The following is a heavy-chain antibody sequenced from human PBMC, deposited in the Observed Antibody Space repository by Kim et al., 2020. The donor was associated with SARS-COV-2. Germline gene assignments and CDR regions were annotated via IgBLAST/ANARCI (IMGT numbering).Heavy chain of an antibody. CDR3: VRSLRTGPVDY. V-gene: IGHV3-13*05. Sequence: GGSLRLSCAASGFTFNSYDMHWVRQAPGKGLEWVSAIGTAGDPYYPGSVKGRFTISRENAKNTLYLQMNSLRAGDTAVYYCVRSLRTGPVDYWGQGTLVTVSS. CDR2: IGTAGDP. J-gene: IGHJ4*02. D-gene: IGHD6-13*01. CDR1: GFTFNSYD.